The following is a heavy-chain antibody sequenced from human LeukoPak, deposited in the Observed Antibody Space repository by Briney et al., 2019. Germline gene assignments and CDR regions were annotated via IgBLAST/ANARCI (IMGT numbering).Heavy chain of an antibody. J-gene: IGHJ4*02. CDR1: GFTFDDYA. CDR2: ISWNSGSI. V-gene: IGHV3-9*01. CDR3: AKALPSPTFDY. Sequence: GGSLRLSCAASGFTFDDYAMHWVRQAPGKGLEWVSGISWNSGSIGYADSVKGRFTISRDNAKNSLYLQMDSLRAEDTAVYYCAKALPSPTFDYWGQGTLVTVSS.